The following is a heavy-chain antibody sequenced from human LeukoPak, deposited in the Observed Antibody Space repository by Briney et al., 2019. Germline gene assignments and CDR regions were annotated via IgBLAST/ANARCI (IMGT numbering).Heavy chain of an antibody. CDR3: AREGFSRGYYQYYYMDV. Sequence: SETLSLTCTVSGYSISSGYYWGWIRQPPGKGLEWIGSIYHSGSTYYNPSLKSRVTISVDTSKNQFSLKLSSVTAADTAVYYCAREGFSRGYYQYYYMDVWGKGTTVTVSS. CDR1: GYSISSGYY. J-gene: IGHJ6*03. D-gene: IGHD6-13*01. V-gene: IGHV4-38-2*02. CDR2: IYHSGST.